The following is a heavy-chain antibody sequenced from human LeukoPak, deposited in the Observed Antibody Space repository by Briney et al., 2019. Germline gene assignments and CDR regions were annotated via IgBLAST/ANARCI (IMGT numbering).Heavy chain of an antibody. D-gene: IGHD3-3*01. CDR1: GYTFTRYG. CDR2: ISAYNGNT. V-gene: IGHV1-18*01. CDR3: ARDSTSFTIFGVVTSDY. J-gene: IGHJ4*02. Sequence: ASVKVSCKASGYTFTRYGISWVRQAPGQGLEWMGWISAYNGNTNYAQKLQGRVTMTTDTSTSTAYMELRSLRSDDTAVYYCARDSTSFTIFGVVTSDYWGQGTLVTVSS.